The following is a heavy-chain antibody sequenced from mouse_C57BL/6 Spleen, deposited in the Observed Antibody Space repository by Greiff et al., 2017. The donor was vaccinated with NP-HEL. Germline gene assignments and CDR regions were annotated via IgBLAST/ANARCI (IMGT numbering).Heavy chain of an antibody. J-gene: IGHJ4*01. V-gene: IGHV1-61*01. D-gene: IGHD3-2*02. CDR3: ARYSSGYPMDY. Sequence: VQLQQPGAELVRPGSSVKLSCKASGYTFTSYWMDWVKQRPGQGLEWIGNIYPSDSETHYNQKFKDKATLTVDKSSSTAYMQLSSLTSEDSAVYYCARYSSGYPMDYWGQGTSVTVSS. CDR2: IYPSDSET. CDR1: GYTFTSYW.